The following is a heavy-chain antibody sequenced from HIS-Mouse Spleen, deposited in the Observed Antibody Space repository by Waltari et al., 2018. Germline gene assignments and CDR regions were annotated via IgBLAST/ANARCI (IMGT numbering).Heavy chain of an antibody. J-gene: IGHJ4*02. D-gene: IGHD5-12*01. CDR3: AHALGGYSGYDYYFDY. Sequence: QITLKESGPTLVKPTQTLTLTCTFSGFSLSTSGVGVGWIRQPPGKALEWLALIYWDDDKRYSPSLKSRLTITKDTSKNQVVLTMTNMDPVDTATYCCAHALGGYSGYDYYFDYWGQGTLVTVSS. V-gene: IGHV2-5*02. CDR2: IYWDDDK. CDR1: GFSLSTSGVG.